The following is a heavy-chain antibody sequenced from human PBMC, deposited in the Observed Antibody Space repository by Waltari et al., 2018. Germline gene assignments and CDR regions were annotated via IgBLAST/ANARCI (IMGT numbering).Heavy chain of an antibody. CDR1: GYTFTSYD. CDR2: KNPYRGNT. D-gene: IGHD3-3*01. CDR3: ARGSSLEWLLRGPYYYYGMDV. Sequence: QVQLVQSGAEVKKPGASVKVSCKASGYTFTSYDINWVRQATGQGLEWMGWKNPYRGNTGDAQKFQGRCTMTMTTSISTSYMERSSLRSEDTAVYYWARGSSLEWLLRGPYYYYGMDVWGQGTTVTVSS. J-gene: IGHJ6*02. V-gene: IGHV1-8*01.